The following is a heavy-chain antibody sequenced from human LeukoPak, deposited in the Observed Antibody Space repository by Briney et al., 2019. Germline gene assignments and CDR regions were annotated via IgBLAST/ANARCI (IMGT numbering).Heavy chain of an antibody. J-gene: IGHJ5*02. CDR2: FDPEDGET. V-gene: IGHV1-24*01. Sequence: ASVKVSCKVSGYTLTELSMHWVRQAPGKGLEWMGGFDPEDGETIYAQKFQGRVTMTEGTSTDTAYMELSSLRSEDTDVHYCATDTYSGSYRWFDPWGQGTLVTVSS. CDR3: ATDTYSGSYRWFDP. D-gene: IGHD1-26*01. CDR1: GYTLTELS.